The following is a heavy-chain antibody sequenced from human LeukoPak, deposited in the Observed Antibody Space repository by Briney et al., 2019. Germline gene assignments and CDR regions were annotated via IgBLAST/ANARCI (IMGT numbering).Heavy chain of an antibody. Sequence: GGSLRFSCTASGFTLGNYGTHWVRQAPRRGLERVAFMRKDGSDKKYVDSVKGRFTISRDNSKNTLYLQMNNLRAEDTAVYYCAVSDDSDVWSGYWGQGTLVTVSS. CDR2: MRKDGSDK. CDR1: GFTLGNYG. J-gene: IGHJ4*02. V-gene: IGHV3-30*02. CDR3: AVSDDSDVWSGY. D-gene: IGHD3-3*01.